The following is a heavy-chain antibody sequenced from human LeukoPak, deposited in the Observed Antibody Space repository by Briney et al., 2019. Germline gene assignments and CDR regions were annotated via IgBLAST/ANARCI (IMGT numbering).Heavy chain of an antibody. CDR2: IYYSGST. V-gene: IGHV4-39*01. Sequence: SETLSLTCTVSGGSISSSSYYWGWIRQPPGKGLEWIGSIYYSGSTYYNPSLKSRVTISVDTSKNQFSLKLSSVTAADTAVYYCARIGLPESSPPRFDYWGQGTLVTVSS. CDR3: ARIGLPESSPPRFDY. J-gene: IGHJ4*02. D-gene: IGHD2/OR15-2a*01. CDR1: GGSISSSSYY.